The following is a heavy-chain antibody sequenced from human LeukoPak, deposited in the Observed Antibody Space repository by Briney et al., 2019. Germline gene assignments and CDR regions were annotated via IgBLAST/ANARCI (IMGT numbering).Heavy chain of an antibody. J-gene: IGHJ4*02. CDR3: ARGRGARGGDYFDY. CDR2: IYHSGST. CDR1: GYSIISGYY. D-gene: IGHD1-26*01. Sequence: SETLSLTCTVSGYSIISGYYWGWIRQPPGKGLEWIGSIYHSGSTYYNPSLKSRVTISVDPSKNQLSLKLSSVTAADTAVLFCARGRGARGGDYFDYWGQGTLVTVSS. V-gene: IGHV4-38-2*02.